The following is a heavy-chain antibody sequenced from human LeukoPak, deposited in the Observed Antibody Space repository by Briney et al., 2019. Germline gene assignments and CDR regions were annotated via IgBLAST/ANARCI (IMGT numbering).Heavy chain of an antibody. Sequence: ASVKVSCKVSGNTFTGYFIHWVRQAPGQRFEWMGWNNPNSGGANYAQKFQGRVTMTRDTSITTAFMELSRLRSDDTAVYFCATLDAFDMWGQGTMVTVSS. CDR3: ATLDAFDM. CDR1: GNTFTGYF. J-gene: IGHJ3*02. V-gene: IGHV1-2*02. CDR2: NNPNSGGA.